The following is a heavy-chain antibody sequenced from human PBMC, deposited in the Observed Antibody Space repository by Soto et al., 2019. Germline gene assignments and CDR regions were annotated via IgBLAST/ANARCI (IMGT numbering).Heavy chain of an antibody. J-gene: IGHJ4*02. V-gene: IGHV3-74*01. Sequence: EVQVVQSGGGVGQPGGSLRLSCAASGFAFSIYWLHWVRQAPGKGLMIVSRITGDGTNTAYATSVKGRFTISRDNAKNMVYLQMDSLTAEDTAVYYCARDGGYGTPFHYWGQGALVTVSP. CDR2: ITGDGTNT. CDR1: GFAFSIYW. CDR3: ARDGGYGTPFHY. D-gene: IGHD5-12*01.